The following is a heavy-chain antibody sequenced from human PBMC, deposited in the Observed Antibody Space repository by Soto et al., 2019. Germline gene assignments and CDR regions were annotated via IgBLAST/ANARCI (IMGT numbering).Heavy chain of an antibody. J-gene: IGHJ3*02. D-gene: IGHD4-17*01. CDR1: RLAYSNYY. Sequence: QVHLVESGGGLVKPGGSLRLSCAASRLAYSNYYMSWIRQAPGKGLEWVSYISSTGRTIYDAVSVRGGFTIARDDAKNSLYVQMNSLRADDTAVYYCASSYGGNDHFAFDTWRQGTMVTVSS. V-gene: IGHV3-11*01. CDR3: ASSYGGNDHFAFDT. CDR2: ISSTGRTI.